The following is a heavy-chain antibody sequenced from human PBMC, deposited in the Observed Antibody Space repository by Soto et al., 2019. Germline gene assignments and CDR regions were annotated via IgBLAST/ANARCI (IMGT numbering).Heavy chain of an antibody. CDR1: GFNFIDHY. CDR2: ISGSSRYT. Sequence: GGSLRLSCAASGFNFIDHYMNWVRQAPGKGLEWVSYISGSSRYTNFADSVKGRFTISRDNAKNSLYLQMNSLRVEDTAVYYCARHTSGWHYYDYWGQGTPVTVS. CDR3: ARHTSGWHYYDY. J-gene: IGHJ4*02. D-gene: IGHD6-19*01. V-gene: IGHV3-11*06.